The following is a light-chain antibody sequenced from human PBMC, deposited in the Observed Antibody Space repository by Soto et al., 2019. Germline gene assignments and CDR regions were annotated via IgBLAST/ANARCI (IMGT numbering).Light chain of an antibody. CDR1: QSVSSSY. CDR2: GAS. V-gene: IGKV3-20*01. J-gene: IGKJ1*01. Sequence: EIVLTQSPGTLSLSPGERATLSCRPSQSVSSSYLAWYQQKPGQAPRLLIYGASSRATGIPDRFSGSGSGTDFTLTISRLEPKDFAVYYCQQYGSSPKTFGQGTKVDIK. CDR3: QQYGSSPKT.